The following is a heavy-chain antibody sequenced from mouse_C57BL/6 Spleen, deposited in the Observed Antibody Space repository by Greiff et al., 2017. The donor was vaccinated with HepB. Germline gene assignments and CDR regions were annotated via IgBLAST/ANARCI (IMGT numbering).Heavy chain of an antibody. CDR2: INPGSGGT. Sequence: VQRVESGAELVRPGTSVKVSCKASGYAFTNYLIEWVKQRPGQGLEWIGVINPGSGGTNYNEKFKGKATLTADKSSSTAYMQLSSLTSEDSAVYFCARSGITTTDRGYFDVWGTGTTVTVSS. D-gene: IGHD1-1*01. CDR1: GYAFTNYL. CDR3: ARSGITTTDRGYFDV. V-gene: IGHV1-54*01. J-gene: IGHJ1*03.